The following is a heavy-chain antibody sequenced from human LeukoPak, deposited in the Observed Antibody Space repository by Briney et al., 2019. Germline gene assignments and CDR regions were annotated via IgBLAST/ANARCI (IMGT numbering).Heavy chain of an antibody. D-gene: IGHD3-3*01. J-gene: IGHJ4*02. CDR2: IKQDGSEK. CDR1: GFTFSSYW. V-gene: IGHV3-7*01. CDR3: ARDRDFWSGYLFDY. Sequence: GGSLRLSCAASGFTFSSYWMSWVRQAPGKGREWVANIKQDGSEKYYVGAVKGRFTISRDNAKNSLYLQMNSLRAEDTAVYYCARDRDFWSGYLFDYWGQGTLVTVSS.